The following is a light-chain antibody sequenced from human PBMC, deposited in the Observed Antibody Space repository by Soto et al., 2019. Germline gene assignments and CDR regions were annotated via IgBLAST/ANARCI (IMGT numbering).Light chain of an antibody. Sequence: QSALTQPASVSGSPGQSITISCTGTSNDIGANNYVSWYQHHPGKAPKILIYEAANRPSGVSHRFSGSKSGNTASLTISGLQAEDEADYFCTSYTSTSNIVFGGGTKVTVL. CDR2: EAA. J-gene: IGLJ2*01. V-gene: IGLV2-14*01. CDR3: TSYTSTSNIV. CDR1: SNDIGANNY.